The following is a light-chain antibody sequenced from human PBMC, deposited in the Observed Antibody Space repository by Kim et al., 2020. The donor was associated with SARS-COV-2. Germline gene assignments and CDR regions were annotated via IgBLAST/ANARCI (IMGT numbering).Light chain of an antibody. CDR3: QAWDSSTFWV. CDR1: KLGDKY. CDR2: QDS. V-gene: IGLV3-1*01. J-gene: IGLJ3*02. Sequence: VSPGQTASITCSGDKLGDKYACWYQQKPGQSPVLVIYQDSKRHSGIPERFSGSNSGNTATLTISGTQAMDEADYYCQAWDSSTFWVFGGGTQLTVL.